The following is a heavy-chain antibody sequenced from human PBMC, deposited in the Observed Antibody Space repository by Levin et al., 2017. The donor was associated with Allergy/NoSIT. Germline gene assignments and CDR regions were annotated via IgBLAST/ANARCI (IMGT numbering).Heavy chain of an antibody. D-gene: IGHD6-13*01. J-gene: IGHJ5*02. V-gene: IGHV3-64*01. CDR1: GFTFSAYP. CDR2: ISSNGGST. Sequence: GGSLRLSCAASGFTFSAYPMYWVRQAPGKGLEYVSGISSNGGSTYYANSVKGRFTISRDNSKNTLSLQMGSLRPEDMAVYYCARGPHLTWAPIASSWFDPWGQGTLVTVSS. CDR3: ARGPHLTWAPIASSWFDP.